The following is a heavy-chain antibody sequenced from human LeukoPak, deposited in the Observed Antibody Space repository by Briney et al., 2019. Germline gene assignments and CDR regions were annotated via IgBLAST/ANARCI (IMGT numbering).Heavy chain of an antibody. CDR3: ARARFMVAAAGVFDY. Sequence: ASVKVSCKPSGYTFTAYYIHFVRQAPGQGLEWMGWINPNSGDTNYAQKLQGRVTMTTDTSTSTAYMELRSLRSDDTAVYYCARARFMVAAAGVFDYWGQGTLVTVSS. CDR1: GYTFTAYY. V-gene: IGHV1-18*01. J-gene: IGHJ4*02. D-gene: IGHD6-13*01. CDR2: INPNSGDT.